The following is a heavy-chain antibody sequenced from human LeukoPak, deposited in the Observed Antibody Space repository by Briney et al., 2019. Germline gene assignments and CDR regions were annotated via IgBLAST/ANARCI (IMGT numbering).Heavy chain of an antibody. CDR2: ITGNGDKT. Sequence: PGGSLRLSCAASGFTFSGFSMHWIRQAPGRGLEYVSAITGNGDKTFHTDSVRGRFTIFRDNSKNTLFLQMGSLRGEDTALYFCARIGMENFYDLWGQGTLVTVSS. J-gene: IGHJ5*02. V-gene: IGHV3-64*02. CDR3: ARIGMENFYDL. D-gene: IGHD2/OR15-2a*01. CDR1: GFTFSGFS.